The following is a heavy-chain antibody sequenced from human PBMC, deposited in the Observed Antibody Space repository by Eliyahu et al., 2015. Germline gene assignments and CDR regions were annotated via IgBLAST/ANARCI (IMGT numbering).Heavy chain of an antibody. V-gene: IGHV4-59*08. CDR3: ARGETLIAARPIDY. Sequence: QVQLQESGPGLVKPSETLSLTCXVPGGSXSSYYWXWIRQPPGKGLEWIGYIYYSGSTNYNPSPKSRVTISVDTSKNQFSLKLSSVTAADTAVYYCARGETLIAARPIDYWGQGTLVTVSS. J-gene: IGHJ4*02. CDR1: GGSXSSYY. D-gene: IGHD6-6*01. CDR2: IYYSGST.